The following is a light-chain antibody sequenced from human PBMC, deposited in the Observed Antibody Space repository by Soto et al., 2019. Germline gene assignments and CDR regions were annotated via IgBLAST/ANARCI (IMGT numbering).Light chain of an antibody. V-gene: IGKV1-5*03. CDR1: QTISSW. CDR2: KAS. Sequence: DIQMTQSPSTLSVSVGDRVTITCRASQTISSWLAWYQQKPGKAPKLLIYKASTLKSGVPSRFSGSRSGTEFNLTLSSLQPDDFATYYCHHYHSYSEAFGQGTEVELK. J-gene: IGKJ1*01. CDR3: HHYHSYSEA.